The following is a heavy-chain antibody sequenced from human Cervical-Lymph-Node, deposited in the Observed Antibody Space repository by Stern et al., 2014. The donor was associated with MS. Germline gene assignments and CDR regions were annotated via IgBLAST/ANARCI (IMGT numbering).Heavy chain of an antibody. CDR3: VRGGLSYGYGLDA. CDR1: GYTFINYD. V-gene: IGHV1-8*01. D-gene: IGHD3-16*01. CDR2: MNPNNANT. Sequence: VQLVASGSQVRKPGASVKVSCQASGYTFINYDIFWVRQATGQGLEWIGWMNPNNANTGHAQKFQGRVTMTRNTSISTAYMELSGLRSDDTAVYYCVRGGLSYGYGLDAWGQGTAVIVSS. J-gene: IGHJ6*02.